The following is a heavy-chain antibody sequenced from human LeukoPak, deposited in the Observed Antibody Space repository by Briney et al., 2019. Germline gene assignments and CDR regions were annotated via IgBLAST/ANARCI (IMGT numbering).Heavy chain of an antibody. CDR1: GGTFSNYA. V-gene: IGHV1-69*06. D-gene: IGHD4-11*01. CDR3: ARAVQVTTGGLFDY. J-gene: IGHJ4*02. CDR2: IIPIFSTA. Sequence: GASVKVSCKASGGTFSNYAISWVRQAPGQGLEWMGGIIPIFSTANYAQKFQGRVTITADKSTSTAYMELSSLRSEDTAVYYCARAVQVTTGGLFDYWGQGTLVTVSS.